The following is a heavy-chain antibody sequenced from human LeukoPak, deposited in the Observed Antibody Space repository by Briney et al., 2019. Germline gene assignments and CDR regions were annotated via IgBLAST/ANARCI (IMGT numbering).Heavy chain of an antibody. CDR2: IYYSGST. D-gene: IGHD6-13*01. CDR1: GGSISSYY. V-gene: IGHV4-59*01. J-gene: IGHJ1*01. Sequence: SSETLSLTCTVSGGSISSYYWSWIRQPPGKGLEWIGYIYYSGSTNYNPSLKSRVTISVDTSKNQFSLKLSSVTAADTAVYYCARDSLSSSWSAESFQHWGQGTLVTVSS. CDR3: ARDSLSSSWSAESFQH.